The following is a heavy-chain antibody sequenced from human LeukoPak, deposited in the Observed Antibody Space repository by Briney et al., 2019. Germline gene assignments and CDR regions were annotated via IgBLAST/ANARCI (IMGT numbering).Heavy chain of an antibody. CDR2: INPSGGST. CDR1: GYTFTSYY. CDR3: ARGRIAARLPLVY. Sequence: ASVKVSCKASGYTFTSYYMHWVRQAPGQGLEWMGIINPSGGSTSYAQKFQGRVTMTRDTSTSTAYMELRSLRSDDTAVYYCARGRIAARLPLVYWGQGTLVTVSS. J-gene: IGHJ4*02. V-gene: IGHV1-46*01. D-gene: IGHD6-6*01.